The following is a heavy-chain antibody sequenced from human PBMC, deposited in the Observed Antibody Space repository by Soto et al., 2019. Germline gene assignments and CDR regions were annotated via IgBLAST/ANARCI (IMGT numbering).Heavy chain of an antibody. CDR3: AKEQLERRFGFDY. CDR1: GFTFRNYA. V-gene: IGHV3-23*01. J-gene: IGHJ4*02. CDR2: INDKGGDT. Sequence: GGSLRLSCGASGFTFRNYAMSWVRQAPGKGLEWVSGINDKGGDTYYAESVKGRFTISRDNSKNTLYLQMNSLRGEDTAVYYCAKEQLERRFGFDYWGQGTLVTVSS. D-gene: IGHD1-1*01.